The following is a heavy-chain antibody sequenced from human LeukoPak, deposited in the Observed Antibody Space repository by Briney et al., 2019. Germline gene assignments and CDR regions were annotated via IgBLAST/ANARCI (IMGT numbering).Heavy chain of an antibody. Sequence: PGGSLRLSCAASGFTFSDYYMSWLRQAPGKGLEWVSYISSSGSTIYYADSVKGRFTISRDNAKNSLYLQMNSLRAEDTAVYYCARVAYSGSYYHAFDIWGQGTMVTVSS. J-gene: IGHJ3*02. D-gene: IGHD1-26*01. CDR2: ISSSGSTI. V-gene: IGHV3-11*04. CDR1: GFTFSDYY. CDR3: ARVAYSGSYYHAFDI.